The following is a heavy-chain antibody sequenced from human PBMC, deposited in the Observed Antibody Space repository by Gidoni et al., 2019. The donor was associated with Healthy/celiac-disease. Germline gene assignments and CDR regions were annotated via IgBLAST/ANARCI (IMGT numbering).Heavy chain of an antibody. CDR3: AHSILMKQSRQLVSRWFDP. CDR2: IYWDDDK. J-gene: IGHJ5*02. Sequence: QITLKESGPTLVKPTQTLTLTCTFSGFSLSTSGVGVCWIRQPPGKALEWLALIYWDDDKRYSPSLKSRLTITKDTSKNQVVLTMTNMDPVDTATYYCAHSILMKQSRQLVSRWFDPWGQGTLVTVSS. D-gene: IGHD6-13*01. V-gene: IGHV2-5*02. CDR1: GFSLSTSGVG.